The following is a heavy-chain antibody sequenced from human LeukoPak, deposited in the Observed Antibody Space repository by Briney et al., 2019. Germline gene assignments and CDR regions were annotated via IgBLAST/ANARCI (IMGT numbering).Heavy chain of an antibody. V-gene: IGHV1-8*02. D-gene: IGHD3-22*01. J-gene: IGHJ3*02. CDR1: GYTFTSYD. Sequence: WASVKVSCKASGYTFTSYDINWVRQAPGQGLEWMGWMNPNSGNTGYAQKFQGRVTMTEDTSTDTAYMELSSLRSEDTAVYYCASAHPSSGYYYRNAFDIWGQGTMVTVSS. CDR3: ASAHPSSGYYYRNAFDI. CDR2: MNPNSGNT.